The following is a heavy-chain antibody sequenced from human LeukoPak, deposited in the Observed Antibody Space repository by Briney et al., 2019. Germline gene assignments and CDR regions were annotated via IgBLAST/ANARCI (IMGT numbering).Heavy chain of an antibody. D-gene: IGHD1-26*01. CDR1: GFTFSNYW. Sequence: GGSLRLSCAASGFTFSNYWMSWVRQTPGKGLEWVANIKTDGSGKYYVDSVEGRFTISRDNAKNALFLRMNSLRAEDTAVYYCARRVGAIDFWGQGTLVTVSS. CDR3: ARRVGAIDF. J-gene: IGHJ4*02. V-gene: IGHV3-7*05. CDR2: IKTDGSGK.